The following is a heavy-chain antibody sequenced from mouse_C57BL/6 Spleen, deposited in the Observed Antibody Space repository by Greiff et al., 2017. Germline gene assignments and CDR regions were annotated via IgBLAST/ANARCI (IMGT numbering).Heavy chain of an antibody. CDR1: GFTFSSYG. CDR3: ARHGDGSSSWFAY. J-gene: IGHJ3*01. V-gene: IGHV5-6*02. CDR2: ISSGGSYT. D-gene: IGHD1-1*01. Sequence: DVKLVESGGDLVKPGGSLKLSCAASGFTFSSYGMSWVRQTPDKRLEWVATISSGGSYTYYPDSVKGRFTISRDNAKNTLYLQMSSLKSEDTAMYYCARHGDGSSSWFAYWGQGTLVTVSA.